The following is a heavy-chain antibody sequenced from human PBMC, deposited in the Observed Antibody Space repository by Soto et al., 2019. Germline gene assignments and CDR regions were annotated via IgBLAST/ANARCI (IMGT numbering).Heavy chain of an antibody. CDR2: VHHSGTT. V-gene: IGHV4-59*01. CDR1: GGSISGFY. CDR3: ARLGGSYAVPHFDY. Sequence: SETLSLTCTVSGGSISGFYWSWIRQSPGKEPEWIGYVHHSGTTNYNPSLESRVTMSLDTSKNQFSLKLNSVTAADTAVYYCARLGGSYAVPHFDYWGQGTLVTVSS. J-gene: IGHJ4*02. D-gene: IGHD1-26*01.